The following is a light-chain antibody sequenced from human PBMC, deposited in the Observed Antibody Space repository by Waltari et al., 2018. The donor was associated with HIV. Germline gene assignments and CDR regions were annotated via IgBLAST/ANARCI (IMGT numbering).Light chain of an antibody. CDR2: GAS. J-gene: IGKJ1*01. V-gene: IGKV3-15*01. CDR3: QEYNNWPPA. CDR1: QSVTRN. Sequence: EIVMTQSPATLSVSPGERATLSCRASQSVTRNLAWYQQKPGQAPRLLIYGASTRATGIPGRFSGKGFGTEFTLTIRSLQSGDFAVYYCQEYNNWPPAFGQGTKVENK.